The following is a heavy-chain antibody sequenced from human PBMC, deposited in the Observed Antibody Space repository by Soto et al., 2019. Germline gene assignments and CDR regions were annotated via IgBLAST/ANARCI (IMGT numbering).Heavy chain of an antibody. Sequence: QVQLQESGPGLVKPSQTLSLTCTVSGGSISSGDYYWSWIRQPPGKGLEWIGFIYYSGGTYYKPSLKSRVTISVDTSKNKFSRYLSSVTAADTAVYYCARASTGELWVYANWFDPWGPGTLVTVSS. J-gene: IGHJ5*02. V-gene: IGHV4-30-4*01. CDR2: IYYSGGT. CDR3: ARASTGELWVYANWFDP. CDR1: GGSISSGDYY. D-gene: IGHD3-16*01.